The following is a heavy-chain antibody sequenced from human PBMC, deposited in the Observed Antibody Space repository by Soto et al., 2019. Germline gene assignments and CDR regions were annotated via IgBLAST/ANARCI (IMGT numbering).Heavy chain of an antibody. CDR2: IWSDGSNK. CDR3: ARDSPQYCGGDCYSD. Sequence: QVQLVESGGGVVQPGRSLRLSCAASGFTFSSYGMHWVRQAPGKGLEWVAVIWSDGSNKYYADSVKGRFTISRDNSKNTLYLQMNRLRAEDTAVYYCARDSPQYCGGDCYSDWGQGTLVTVSS. CDR1: GFTFSSYG. J-gene: IGHJ4*02. D-gene: IGHD2-21*02. V-gene: IGHV3-33*01.